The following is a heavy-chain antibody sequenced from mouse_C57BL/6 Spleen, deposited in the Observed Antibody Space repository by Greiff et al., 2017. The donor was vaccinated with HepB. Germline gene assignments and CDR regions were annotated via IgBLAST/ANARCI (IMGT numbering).Heavy chain of an antibody. D-gene: IGHD2-4*01. CDR2: IDPETGGT. J-gene: IGHJ4*01. Sequence: QVQLQQSGAELVRPGASVTLSCKASGYTFTDYEMHWVKQTPVHGLEWIGAIDPETGGTAYNQKFKGKAILTADKSSSTAYMELRSLTSEDSAVYYFTRGGDYELYYAMDYWGQGTSVTVSS. CDR1: GYTFTDYE. V-gene: IGHV1-15*01. CDR3: TRGGDYELYYAMDY.